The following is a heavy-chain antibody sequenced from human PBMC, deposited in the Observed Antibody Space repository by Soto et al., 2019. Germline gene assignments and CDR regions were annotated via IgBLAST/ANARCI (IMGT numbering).Heavy chain of an antibody. Sequence: XGSLRVTCAASGVIFDNYYMNWVRQAPGKGPEWVSTVTASGGGTFYANSVKGRFTISRDNSRNTLHLQMSSLRVEDTALYYCAKALVPALTAKFGYWGQGTLVTVSS. CDR1: GVIFDNYY. J-gene: IGHJ4*02. V-gene: IGHV3-23*01. CDR2: VTASGGGT. CDR3: AKALVPALTAKFGY. D-gene: IGHD5-18*01.